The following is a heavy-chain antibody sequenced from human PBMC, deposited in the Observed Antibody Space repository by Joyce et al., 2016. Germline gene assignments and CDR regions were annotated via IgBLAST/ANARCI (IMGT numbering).Heavy chain of an antibody. CDR2: ISSSSSST. V-gene: IGHV3-21*06. CDR1: GFTFSDDC. Sequence: EVQLVESGGGLVKPGGSLRLSCAASGFTFSDDCRKWVRQAPGKGLELVSYISSSSSSTFYADSVKGRFTISRDNAKNSVYLEMNSLRAEDTAVYYCARDRSAVTTYFVYWGQGTLVTVSS. D-gene: IGHD4-17*01. CDR3: ARDRSAVTTYFVY. J-gene: IGHJ4*02.